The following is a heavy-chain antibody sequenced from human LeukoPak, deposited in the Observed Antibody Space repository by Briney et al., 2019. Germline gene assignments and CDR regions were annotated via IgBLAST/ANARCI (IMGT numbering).Heavy chain of an antibody. Sequence: GGSLRLSCAASGFSFTNYAIYWVRQALGEGLEWGSVISGGGDTTYADSVKGRFTISRDNSSNTVYLQMDSLRADDMDVYYCVRSTGYFYYGMDVWGQGTTVTVS. V-gene: IGHV3-23*01. CDR3: VRSTGYFYYGMDV. CDR2: ISGGGDT. CDR1: GFSFTNYA. J-gene: IGHJ6*02.